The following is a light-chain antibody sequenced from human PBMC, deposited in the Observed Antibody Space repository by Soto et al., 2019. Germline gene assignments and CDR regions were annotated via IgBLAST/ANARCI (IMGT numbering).Light chain of an antibody. CDR2: DTT. CDR1: SSNLGAGYD. J-gene: IGLJ2*01. V-gene: IGLV1-40*01. Sequence: QSVLTQPPSVSGAPGQRVTISCTGSSSNLGAGYDAHWYQQFPHSAPKLLIYDTTNRPSGVPDRFSGSRSGTSASLAITGLQAEDEADYYCQSFDSSRIGLLFGGGTKLTVL. CDR3: QSFDSSRIGLL.